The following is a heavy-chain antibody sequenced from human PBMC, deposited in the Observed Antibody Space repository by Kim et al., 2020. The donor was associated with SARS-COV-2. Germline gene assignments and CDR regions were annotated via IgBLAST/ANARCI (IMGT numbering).Heavy chain of an antibody. V-gene: IGHV3-30*04. CDR1: GFTFSSYA. Sequence: GGSLRLSCAASGFTFSSYAMHWVRQAPGKGLEWVAVISYDGSNKYYADSVKGRFTISRDNSKNTLYLQMNSLRAEDTAVYYCARDRVGTYCSSTSCYRLELPGASDYWGQGTLVTVSS. J-gene: IGHJ4*02. CDR3: ARDRVGTYCSSTSCYRLELPGASDY. D-gene: IGHD2-2*01. CDR2: ISYDGSNK.